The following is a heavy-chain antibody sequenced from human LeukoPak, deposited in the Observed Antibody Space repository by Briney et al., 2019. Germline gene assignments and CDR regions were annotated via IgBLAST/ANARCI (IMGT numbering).Heavy chain of an antibody. V-gene: IGHV3-30*18. CDR3: AKDPRYQLLSYYFDY. Sequence: GRSLRLSCAASGFTFSSYGMHWVRQAPGKGLEWVAVISYDGSNKYYADSVKGRLTISRDNSKNTLYLQMNSLRAEDTAVYYCAKDPRYQLLSYYFDYWGQGTLVTVSS. CDR1: GFTFSSYG. CDR2: ISYDGSNK. J-gene: IGHJ4*02. D-gene: IGHD2-2*01.